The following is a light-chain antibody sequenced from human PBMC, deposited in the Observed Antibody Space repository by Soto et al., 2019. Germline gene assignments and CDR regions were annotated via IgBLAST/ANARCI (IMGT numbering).Light chain of an antibody. Sequence: QSVLTQPASVSGSPGQSITISCTGTSSDIDNYDYVSWFQQHPGKAPKLLISEVSNRPSGISYRFSGSKSGTTASLTISGLQAEDEADYYCSSYTRTSSYVFGGGTKVT. CDR3: SSYTRTSSYV. V-gene: IGLV2-14*01. CDR1: SSDIDNYDY. CDR2: EVS. J-gene: IGLJ1*01.